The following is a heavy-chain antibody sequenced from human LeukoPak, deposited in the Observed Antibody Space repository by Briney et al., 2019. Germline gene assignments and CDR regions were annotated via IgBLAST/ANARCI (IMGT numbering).Heavy chain of an antibody. D-gene: IGHD3-10*01. CDR1: GGTFSSYA. J-gene: IGHJ3*02. Sequence: ASVKVSCKASGGTFSSYAISWVRQAPGQGLEWMGIINPSGGSTSYAQKFQGRVTITADESTSTAYMELSSLRSEDTAVYYCARALLWFGDNNAFDIWGQGTMVTVSS. V-gene: IGHV1-69*11. CDR3: ARALLWFGDNNAFDI. CDR2: INPSGGST.